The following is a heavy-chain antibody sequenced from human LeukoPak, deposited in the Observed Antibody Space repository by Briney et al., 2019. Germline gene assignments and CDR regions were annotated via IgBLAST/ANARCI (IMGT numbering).Heavy chain of an antibody. CDR1: GGSINSNNYY. J-gene: IGHJ6*02. V-gene: IGHV4-39*01. CDR3: ARPSILYGMDV. D-gene: IGHD2-21*01. Sequence: PSETLSLTCTVSGGSINSNNYYWGWIRQPPGKGLEWIGSIYSSGSAYYNPSLKSRVTISVDTSKNQFSLKLSSVTAADTAVYYCARPSILYGMDVWGQGTTVTVSS. CDR2: IYSSGSA.